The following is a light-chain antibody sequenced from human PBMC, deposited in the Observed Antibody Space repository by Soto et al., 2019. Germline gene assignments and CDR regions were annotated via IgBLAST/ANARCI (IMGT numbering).Light chain of an antibody. CDR1: SSDVGGYNY. CDR2: DVS. CDR3: SSYTSSSTPV. V-gene: IGLV2-14*01. Sequence: QSALTQPASVSGSPGQSITISCTGTSSDVGGYNYVSWYQQHPGKAPKLMIYDVSNRPSGVSKRFSGSKSGNTASLNISGLQAEDEADYYCSSYTSSSTPVFGGGTKLTVL. J-gene: IGLJ2*01.